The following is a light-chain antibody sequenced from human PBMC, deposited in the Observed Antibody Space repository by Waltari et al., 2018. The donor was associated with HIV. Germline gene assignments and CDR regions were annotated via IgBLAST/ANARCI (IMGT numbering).Light chain of an antibody. J-gene: IGLJ3*02. Sequence: QSALTQPRSVSGSPGPSVTISCTGTSSDVGGYDYVSWYQQHPGKAPRLMIYDVTKRPSGVRDRFSGSKSGTAASLTISGLQAEDEAEYYCCSYAGAYTFWVFGGGTQLTVL. CDR1: SSDVGGYDY. V-gene: IGLV2-11*01. CDR2: DVT. CDR3: CSYAGAYTFWV.